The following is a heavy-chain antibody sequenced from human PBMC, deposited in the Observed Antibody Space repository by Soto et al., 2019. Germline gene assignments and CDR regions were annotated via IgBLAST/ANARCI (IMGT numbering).Heavy chain of an antibody. CDR1: GFMFSSYG. CDR3: AKQYTDLVIRAFDV. J-gene: IGHJ3*01. Sequence: QVQLVESGGGVVQPGRSLRLSCAASGFMFSSYGIHWVRQAPGRGLEWVAVISYGGTYKYYADSVKGRFTLSRDNSENTVSLQMNSLRPEDTAVYYCAKQYTDLVIRAFDVWGPGAMVTVSS. V-gene: IGHV3-30*18. CDR2: ISYGGTYK. D-gene: IGHD2-2*01.